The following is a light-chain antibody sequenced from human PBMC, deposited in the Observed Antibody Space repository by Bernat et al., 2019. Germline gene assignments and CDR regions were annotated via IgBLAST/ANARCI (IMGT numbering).Light chain of an antibody. CDR2: KNN. V-gene: IGLV1-44*01. CDR3: AAWDDSLNGWV. CDR1: SSNIGSNT. Sequence: QSVLTQPPSASGTPGQRVTISCSGSSSNIGSNTVTWYQQLPGTAPKLPIYKNNQRPSGVPDRFSGSKSGTSASLAISGLQSEDEADYYCAAWDDSLNGWVFGGGTKLTVL. J-gene: IGLJ3*02.